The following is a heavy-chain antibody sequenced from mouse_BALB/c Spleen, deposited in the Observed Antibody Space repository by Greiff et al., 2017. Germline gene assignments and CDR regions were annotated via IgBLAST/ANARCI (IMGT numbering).Heavy chain of an antibody. J-gene: IGHJ3*01. CDR2: IYPGDGDT. Sequence: VQLQQSGAELVRPGSSVKISCKASGYAFSSYWMNWVKQRPGQGLEWIGQIYPGDGDTNYNGKFKGKATLTADKSSSTAYMQLSSLTSEDSAVYFCARFYDYDRGWFAYWGQGTLVTVSA. CDR1: GYAFSSYW. D-gene: IGHD2-4*01. CDR3: ARFYDYDRGWFAY. V-gene: IGHV1-80*01.